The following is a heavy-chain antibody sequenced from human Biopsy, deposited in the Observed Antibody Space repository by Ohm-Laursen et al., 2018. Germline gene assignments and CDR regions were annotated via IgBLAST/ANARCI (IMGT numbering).Heavy chain of an antibody. D-gene: IGHD2-2*01. V-gene: IGHV4-59*01. CDR3: ARMPHFDY. CDR2: ISYTGGI. Sequence: GTLSLTWEVYGKTFSDYYWSWIRKSPGKGLEWLAYISYTGGITSNPSLNGRATMSLDTSKNQFSLRLIYVTAADTAVYYCARMPHFDYWGQGILVTVSS. J-gene: IGHJ4*02. CDR1: GKTFSDYY.